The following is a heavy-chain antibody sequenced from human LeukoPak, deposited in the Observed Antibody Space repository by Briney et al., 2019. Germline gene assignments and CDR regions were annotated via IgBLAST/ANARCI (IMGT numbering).Heavy chain of an antibody. D-gene: IGHD3-3*01. V-gene: IGHV7-4-1*02. J-gene: IGHJ6*02. CDR1: GYTFTSYA. Sequence: ASVKVSCKASGYTFTSYAMHWVRQAPGQGLEWMGWINTNTGNPTYAQGSTGRFVFSLDTSVSTAYLQISSLKAEDTAVYYCARAPASGFLEWLYYYYGMDVWGQGTTVTVSS. CDR3: ARAPASGFLEWLYYYYGMDV. CDR2: INTNTGNP.